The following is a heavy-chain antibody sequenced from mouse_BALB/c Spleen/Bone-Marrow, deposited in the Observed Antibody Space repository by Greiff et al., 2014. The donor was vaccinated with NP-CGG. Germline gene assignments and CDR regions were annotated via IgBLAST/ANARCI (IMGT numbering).Heavy chain of an antibody. CDR3: ARTYYAYAWFVY. V-gene: IGHV1-9*01. CDR2: ILPGSGST. Sequence: VQLQESGAELMKPGASVKISCKATGYTFSSYWIEWVKQRPGHGLEWIGKILPGSGSTNYNEKFKGKATFTADTSSNTAYMQLSSLTSEDSAVYYCARTYYAYAWFVYWGQGTLVTVSA. J-gene: IGHJ3*01. CDR1: GYTFSSYW. D-gene: IGHD2-9*01.